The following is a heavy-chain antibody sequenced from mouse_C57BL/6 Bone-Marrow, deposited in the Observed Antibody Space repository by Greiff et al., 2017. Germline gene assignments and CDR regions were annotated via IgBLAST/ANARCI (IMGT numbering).Heavy chain of an antibody. Sequence: VQLQQSVAELVRPGASVKLSCTASGFNIKNTYMHWVKQRPEQGLEWIGRIDPANGNTKYAPKFQGKATITADTSSNTAYLQLSSLTSEETAIYYCAIGPIRYDSSYGCDYGGQGTTLTVSS. CDR3: AIGPIRYDSSYGCDY. D-gene: IGHD1-1*01. CDR1: GFNIKNTY. V-gene: IGHV14-3*01. CDR2: IDPANGNT. J-gene: IGHJ2*01.